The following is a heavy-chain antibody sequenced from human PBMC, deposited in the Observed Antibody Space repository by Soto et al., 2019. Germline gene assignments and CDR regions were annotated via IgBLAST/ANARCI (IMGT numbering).Heavy chain of an antibody. CDR1: GXMFSSYW. J-gene: IGHJ4*02. CDR3: AKDPSTGPPDC. V-gene: IGHV3-23*01. CDR2: IHPSGGST. Sequence: GSLRLSCAAAGXMFSSYWMSWVRQAPGKGLQWVATIHPSGGSTHYAESVSGRFTISRENSRDTLYLQMNSMRAEDTAVYYCAKDPSTGPPDCWGQGALGTVS.